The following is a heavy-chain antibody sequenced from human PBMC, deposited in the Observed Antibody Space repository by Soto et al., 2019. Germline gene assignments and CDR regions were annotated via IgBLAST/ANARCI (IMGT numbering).Heavy chain of an antibody. Sequence: ASVKVSCKASGYTFTIYYMHWVLQAPGQGLEWMGIINPSGGSTSYAQKFQGRVTMTRDTSTSTVYMELSSLRSEDTAVYYCARDDSHNTIRALDYRGQGPLVTLSS. V-gene: IGHV1-46*01. CDR2: INPSGGST. CDR3: ARDDSHNTIRALDY. CDR1: GYTFTIYY. J-gene: IGHJ4*02. D-gene: IGHD3-22*01.